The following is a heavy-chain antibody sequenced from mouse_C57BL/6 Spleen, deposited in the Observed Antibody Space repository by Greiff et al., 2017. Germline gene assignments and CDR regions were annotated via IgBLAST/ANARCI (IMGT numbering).Heavy chain of an antibody. J-gene: IGHJ4*01. CDR2: ISDGGSYT. D-gene: IGHD2-4*01. V-gene: IGHV5-4*01. CDR1: GFTFSSYA. Sequence: EVQLVESGGGLVKPGGSLKLSCAASGFTFSSYAMSWVRQTPEKRLEWVATISDGGSYTYYPDNVKGRFTISRDNAKNNLYLQMSHLKSEDTAMYYCARDPPLIYYDYDGAMDYWGQGTSVTVSS. CDR3: ARDPPLIYYDYDGAMDY.